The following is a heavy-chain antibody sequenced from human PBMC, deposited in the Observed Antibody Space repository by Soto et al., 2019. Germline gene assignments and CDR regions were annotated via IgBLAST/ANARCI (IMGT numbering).Heavy chain of an antibody. CDR3: AKDRVPDGIYSSDY. J-gene: IGHJ4*02. CDR1: GFSFLDFS. Sequence: GGSLRLSCAASGFSFLDFSMNWFRQAPWKGLEWVSFIDLSGTTTYYRDSVKGRFTMSKDKSRKTVYLQMNSLRVEDTAIYYCAKDRVPDGIYSSDYWGQGVLVTVSS. CDR2: IDLSGTTT. D-gene: IGHD2-15*01. V-gene: IGHV3-23*01.